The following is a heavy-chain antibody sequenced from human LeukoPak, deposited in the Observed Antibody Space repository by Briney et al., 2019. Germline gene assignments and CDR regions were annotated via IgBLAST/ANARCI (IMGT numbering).Heavy chain of an antibody. Sequence: GGSLRLSCAASGFTFSNYGIHWVRQAPGKGLEWVALISYDGSNKYYADSVKGRFTFSRDNSRNTLYLQMNSLRADDTAVYYCAKTLAGDGMDVWGKGTTVTVSS. V-gene: IGHV3-30*18. CDR1: GFTFSNYG. CDR3: AKTLAGDGMDV. J-gene: IGHJ6*04. CDR2: ISYDGSNK. D-gene: IGHD3-10*01.